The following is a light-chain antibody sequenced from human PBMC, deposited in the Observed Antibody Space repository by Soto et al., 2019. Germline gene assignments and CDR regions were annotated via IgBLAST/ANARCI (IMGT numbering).Light chain of an antibody. V-gene: IGLV1-40*01. Sequence: QSVLTQPPSVSGAPGQRVTISCTGSSSNIGAGFDVHWYQHLPGTAPKLLIYGNTNRPSGVPDRFSGSKSGTSASLAITGLQADDGADYYCQSFDSTLTGYVVFGGGTKLTVL. CDR2: GNT. J-gene: IGLJ2*01. CDR3: QSFDSTLTGYVV. CDR1: SSNIGAGFD.